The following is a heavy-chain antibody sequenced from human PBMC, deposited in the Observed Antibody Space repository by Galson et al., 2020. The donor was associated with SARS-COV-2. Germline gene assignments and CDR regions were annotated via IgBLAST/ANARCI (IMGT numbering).Heavy chain of an antibody. CDR2: ISSYNGIT. V-gene: IGHV1-18*01. CDR3: ARFGATPYYDCWSGYFDFYYFAMDV. J-gene: IGHJ6*01. CDR1: GYTFTNYG. Sequence: ASVKVSCKASGYTFTNYGISWVRQAPGQGLEWMGWISSYNGITNYAQKFQGRVTMTSDTSTTTAYMELRSLRSDDTAVYYCARFGATPYYDCWSGYFDFYYFAMDVWGQGTSVTGSS. D-gene: IGHD3-3*01.